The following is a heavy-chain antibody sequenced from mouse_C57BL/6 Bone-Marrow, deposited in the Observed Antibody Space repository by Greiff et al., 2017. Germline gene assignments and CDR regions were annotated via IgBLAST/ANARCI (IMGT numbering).Heavy chain of an antibody. Sequence: VQLQQSGAELVRPGASVKLSCTASGFNIKDDYMHWVKQRPEQGLEWIGWIDPENGDTEYASKFQGKATLTADTSSKTAYLQLSSLTSEDTAVYYCTRIYYYGSSGNYAMDYWGQGTSVTVSS. CDR1: GFNIKDDY. D-gene: IGHD1-1*01. V-gene: IGHV14-4*01. CDR2: IDPENGDT. CDR3: TRIYYYGSSGNYAMDY. J-gene: IGHJ4*01.